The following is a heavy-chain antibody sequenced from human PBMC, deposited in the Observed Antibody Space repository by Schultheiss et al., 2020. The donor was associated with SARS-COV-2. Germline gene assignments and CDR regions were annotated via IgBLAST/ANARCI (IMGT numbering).Heavy chain of an antibody. J-gene: IGHJ6*02. CDR1: GFTFSDYY. D-gene: IGHD5-12*01. CDR2: ISYDGSNK. Sequence: GESLKISCAASGFTFSDYYINWIRQAPGKGLEWVAVISYDGSNKYYADSVKGRFTISRDNSKNTLYLQMNSLKTEDTAVYYCTTVSGYAKGDYYYYGMDVWGQGTTVTVSS. CDR3: TTVSGYAKGDYYYYGMDV. V-gene: IGHV3-30*03.